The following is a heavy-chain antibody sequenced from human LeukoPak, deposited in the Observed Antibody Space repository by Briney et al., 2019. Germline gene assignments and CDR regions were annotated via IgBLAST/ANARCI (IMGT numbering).Heavy chain of an antibody. Sequence: NPGGSLRPSCAASGFTFSSHSMNWVRQAPGKGLEWVSSISSSSTYKYNADSVKGRFTISRDDAKNSLYLQMNSLRAEDTAVYYCARESYDSSGYYPRDIDYWGQGTLVTVSS. CDR2: ISSSSTYK. V-gene: IGHV3-21*01. J-gene: IGHJ4*02. CDR1: GFTFSSHS. CDR3: ARESYDSSGYYPRDIDY. D-gene: IGHD3-22*01.